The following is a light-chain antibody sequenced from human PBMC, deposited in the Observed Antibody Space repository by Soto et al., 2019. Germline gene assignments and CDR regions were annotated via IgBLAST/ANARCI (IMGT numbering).Light chain of an antibody. CDR3: QHYDDSQYT. J-gene: IGKJ2*01. CDR1: QSVTSSN. CDR2: GAS. V-gene: IGKV3-20*01. Sequence: IVLTQSPGTLSLSPGETAILSCRASQSVTSSNLAWYQQRPGQAPRLLIYGASNRATGIAERFSGSGSGADFRLPISRLQPEDYAVYYCQHYDDSQYTFGQGTKLELK.